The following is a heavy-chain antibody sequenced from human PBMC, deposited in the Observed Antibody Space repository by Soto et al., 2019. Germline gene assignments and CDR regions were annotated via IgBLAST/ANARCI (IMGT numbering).Heavy chain of an antibody. CDR2: INPKSGVT. V-gene: IGHV1-2*04. CDR3: ARSVYYGAPRSIYFDY. Sequence: QVQLVQSGAEVKKPGASVKVSCKASGYTFIDYYMHWVRQVPGQGLEWMGWINPKSGVTDYAQMFQGWVSMTRDTXSXXAYMELSRLRYDDTAVYYCARSVYYGAPRSIYFDYWGQGTLVTGSS. D-gene: IGHD4-17*01. CDR1: GYTFIDYY. J-gene: IGHJ4*02.